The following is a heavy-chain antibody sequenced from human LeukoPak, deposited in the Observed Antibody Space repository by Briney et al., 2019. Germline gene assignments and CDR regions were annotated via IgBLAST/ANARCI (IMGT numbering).Heavy chain of an antibody. CDR2: IIPIFGTA. Sequence: SVKVSCKASGGTFSSNAINWVRQAPGQGLEWMGGIIPIFGTANYAQKFQGRVTITADKSTSTAYMELSSLRSDDTAVYYCARRRYFASEHAFDIWGQGTMVTVSS. CDR1: GGTFSSNA. V-gene: IGHV1-69*06. D-gene: IGHD3-9*01. J-gene: IGHJ3*02. CDR3: ARRRYFASEHAFDI.